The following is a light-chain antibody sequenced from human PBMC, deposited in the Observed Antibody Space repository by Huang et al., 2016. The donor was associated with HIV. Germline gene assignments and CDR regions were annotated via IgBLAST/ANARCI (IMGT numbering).Light chain of an antibody. CDR1: QSVSSN. J-gene: IGKJ3*01. CDR2: GAS. Sequence: EIVMTQSPATLSASPGERATLSCRASQSVSSNLAWYQQNPGQAPRLLIYGASTRATGIPARFSGSGSGTEFTLTISSLQSEDFAVYYCQQNNNWPPLFTFGPGTKVDIK. CDR3: QQNNNWPPLFT. V-gene: IGKV3-15*01.